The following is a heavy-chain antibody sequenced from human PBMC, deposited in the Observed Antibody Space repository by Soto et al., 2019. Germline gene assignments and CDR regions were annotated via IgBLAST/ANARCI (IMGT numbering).Heavy chain of an antibody. CDR1: GFTFSGSA. V-gene: IGHV3-73*01. CDR2: IRSKANSYAT. J-gene: IGHJ4*02. Sequence: GGSLRLSCAASGFTFSGSAMHWVRQASGKGLEWVGRIRSKANSYATAYAASVKGRITISRDDSKNTAYLQMNSLKTEDTAVYYCSRPSYYYDSSAPGEPSSYDYCGQRALVTVSS. CDR3: SRPSYYYDSSAPGEPSSYDY. D-gene: IGHD3-22*01.